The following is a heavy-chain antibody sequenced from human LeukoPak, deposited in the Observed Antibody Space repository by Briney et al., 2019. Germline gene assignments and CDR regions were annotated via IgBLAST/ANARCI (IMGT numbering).Heavy chain of an antibody. CDR3: ARGLYDSRGYYHVDY. CDR1: GYTFTGYY. Sequence: ASVKVSFKASGYTFTGYYMHWVRQAPGQGLEWMGWINPNSGGTKYAQKFQGRVTMTRDTSIYTAYMELSWLRSDDTAVYYCARGLYDSRGYYHVDYWGQGTLVTVSS. J-gene: IGHJ4*02. D-gene: IGHD3-22*01. V-gene: IGHV1-2*02. CDR2: INPNSGGT.